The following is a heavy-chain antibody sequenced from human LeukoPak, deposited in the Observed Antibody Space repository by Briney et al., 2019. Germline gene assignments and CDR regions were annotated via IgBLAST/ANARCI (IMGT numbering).Heavy chain of an antibody. D-gene: IGHD2-21*01. Sequence: PGGSLRLSCAASGFTFSNAWMSWVRQAPGKGLEWVALISDHESGSNEYYAASVKGRFTISRDNSRKTLSLQMNTLRIEDTAVYYCARSRGYCGGEAQCDFTYWGQGTLVTVSS. V-gene: IGHV3-30-3*01. J-gene: IGHJ4*02. CDR1: GFTFSNAW. CDR3: ARSRGYCGGEAQCDFTY. CDR2: ISDHESGSNE.